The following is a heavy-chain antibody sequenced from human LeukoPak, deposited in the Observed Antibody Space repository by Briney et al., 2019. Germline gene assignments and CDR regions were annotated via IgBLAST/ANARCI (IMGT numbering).Heavy chain of an antibody. V-gene: IGHV3-30*02. Sequence: PGGSLRLSCAASGFIFSRYGMHWVRQAPGKGLEWVAFIRYDGNNKYFADSLKGRFTISRDNSKNTLYLQMNSLRAEDTALYYCARGGSYGGYHSYWGQGTLVTVSS. CDR2: IRYDGNNK. CDR1: GFIFSRYG. D-gene: IGHD4-23*01. CDR3: ARGGSYGGYHSY. J-gene: IGHJ4*02.